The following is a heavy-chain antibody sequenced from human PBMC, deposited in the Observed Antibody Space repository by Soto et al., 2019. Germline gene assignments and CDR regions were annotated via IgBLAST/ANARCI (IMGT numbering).Heavy chain of an antibody. V-gene: IGHV3-74*01. Sequence: EVQLVESGGGLVQPGGSLRLSCAASGFTFSSYWMHWVRQAPGKGLVWVSRINSDGSSTSYADSVKGRFTISRDNVKNTLYLQMNSLRAEDTAVYYCARGGSLHWYFDLWGRGTLVTVSS. CDR3: ARGGSLHWYFDL. J-gene: IGHJ2*01. CDR1: GFTFSSYW. CDR2: INSDGSST. D-gene: IGHD1-26*01.